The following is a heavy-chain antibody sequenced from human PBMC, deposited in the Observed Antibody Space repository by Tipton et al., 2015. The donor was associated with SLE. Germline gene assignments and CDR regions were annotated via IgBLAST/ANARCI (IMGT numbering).Heavy chain of an antibody. CDR3: ARDPQSIAARPKYFQH. CDR2: IRYDGSNK. D-gene: IGHD6-6*01. CDR1: GFTFSSYG. Sequence: SLRLSCAASGFTFSSYGMHWVRQAPGKGLEWVAFIRYDGSNKYYADSVKGRFTISRDNSKNTLYLQMNSLRAEDTAVYYCARDPQSIAARPKYFQHWGQGTLVTVSS. V-gene: IGHV3-30*02. J-gene: IGHJ1*01.